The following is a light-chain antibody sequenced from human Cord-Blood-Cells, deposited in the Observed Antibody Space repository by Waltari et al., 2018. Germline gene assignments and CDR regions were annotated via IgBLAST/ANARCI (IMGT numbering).Light chain of an antibody. CDR1: QSVSSSY. CDR2: GAS. Sequence: EIVLTQSPGTLPLSPGESATLSCRASQSVSSSYLAWYQQKPGQAPRLLIYGASSRATGIPDRFSGSGSGTDFTLTISRLEPEDFAVYYCQQYGSSPPVTFGQGTRLEIK. J-gene: IGKJ5*01. V-gene: IGKV3-20*01. CDR3: QQYGSSPPVT.